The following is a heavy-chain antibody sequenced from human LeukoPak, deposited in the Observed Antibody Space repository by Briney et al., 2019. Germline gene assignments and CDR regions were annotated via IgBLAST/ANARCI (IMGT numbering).Heavy chain of an antibody. D-gene: IGHD3-3*01. CDR1: GFTFSSYS. Sequence: GGSLRLSCAASGFTFSSYSMNWVRQAPGKGLEWVSYISSSSSTIYYADSVKGRFTISRDNAKNSLYLQMSSLRVEDTAVYYCARALYYDFWSGYRDYYYYYMDVWGKGTTVTVSS. J-gene: IGHJ6*03. CDR3: ARALYYDFWSGYRDYYYYYMDV. CDR2: ISSSSSTI. V-gene: IGHV3-48*01.